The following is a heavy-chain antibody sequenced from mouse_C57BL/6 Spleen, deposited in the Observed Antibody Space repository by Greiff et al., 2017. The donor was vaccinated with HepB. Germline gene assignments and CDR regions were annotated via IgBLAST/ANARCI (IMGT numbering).Heavy chain of an antibody. CDR3: ARGGLYGSSAWFAY. J-gene: IGHJ3*01. CDR1: GYSFTDYN. CDR2: INPNYGTT. V-gene: IGHV1-39*01. Sequence: QLQESGPELVKPGASVKISCKASGYSFTDYNMNWVKQSNGKSLEWIGVINPNYGTTSYNQKFKGKATLTVDQSSSTAYMQLNSLTSEDSAVYYCARGGLYGSSAWFAYWGQGTLVTVSA. D-gene: IGHD1-1*01.